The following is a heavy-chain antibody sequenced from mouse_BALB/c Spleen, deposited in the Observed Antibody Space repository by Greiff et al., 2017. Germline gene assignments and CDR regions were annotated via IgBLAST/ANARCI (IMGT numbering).Heavy chain of an antibody. CDR3: ARHDDYAWFAY. J-gene: IGHJ3*01. V-gene: IGHV5-6-2*01. Sequence: EVQLVESGGGLVKLGGSLKLSCAASGFTFSSYYMSWVRQTPEKRLELVAAINSNGGSTYYPDTVKGRFTISRDNAKNTLYLQMSSLKSEDTALYYCARHDDYAWFAYWGQGTLVTVSA. D-gene: IGHD2-4*01. CDR1: GFTFSSYY. CDR2: INSNGGST.